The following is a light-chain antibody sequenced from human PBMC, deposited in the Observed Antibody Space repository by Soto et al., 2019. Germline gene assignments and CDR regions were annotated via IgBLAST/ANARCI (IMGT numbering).Light chain of an antibody. J-gene: IGKJ1*01. Sequence: EIVMTQSPATLSVSPGERATLSCRASQSVSSNLAWYQQKPGHAPRLLIYDASTRATGIPARFSGSGSGTEFTLTSSSLQSEDFAGYYWQQYNNRWTFGQGTKVEIK. CDR2: DAS. CDR3: QQYNNRWT. CDR1: QSVSSN. V-gene: IGKV3-15*01.